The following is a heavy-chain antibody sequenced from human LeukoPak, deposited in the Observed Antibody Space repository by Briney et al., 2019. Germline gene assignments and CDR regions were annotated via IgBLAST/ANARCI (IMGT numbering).Heavy chain of an antibody. CDR2: IYYSGST. J-gene: IGHJ3*02. CDR1: GGSISSYY. D-gene: IGHD3-16*01. V-gene: IGHV4-59*08. CDR3: ARSGGYWGRYVAFDI. Sequence: PSETLSLTCTVSGGSISSYYWSWIRQPPGKGLEWIGYIYYSGSTNYNPSLKSRVTISVDTSKNQFSLKLSSVTAADTAVYYCARSGGYWGRYVAFDIWGQGTMVTVSS.